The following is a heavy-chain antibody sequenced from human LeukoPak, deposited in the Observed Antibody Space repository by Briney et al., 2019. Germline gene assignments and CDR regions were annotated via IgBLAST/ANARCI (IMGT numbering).Heavy chain of an antibody. CDR3: GREWAVDF. CDR2: INNDGSGT. J-gene: IGHJ4*02. V-gene: IGHV3-74*01. CDR1: GFTFSSYW. Sequence: GGSLRLSCAASGFTFSSYWMHWVRQAPGKGPVWVSRINNDGSGTTYADSVKGRFTISRDNAKNSLYLQMNSLRVEDTAVYYCGREWAVDFWGQGTLVAVSS.